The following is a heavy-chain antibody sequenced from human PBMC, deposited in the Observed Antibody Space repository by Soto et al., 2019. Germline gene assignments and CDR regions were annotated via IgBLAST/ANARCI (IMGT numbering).Heavy chain of an antibody. D-gene: IGHD6-13*01. CDR1: GGTFSSYA. Sequence: QVQLVQSGAEVKKPGSSVKVSCKASGGTFSSYAISWVRQAPGQGLEWMGGIIPIFGTADYAQKFQGRVTITADESTSTAYMEPSSLRSENTAVYYCASLIAAAGPPHSPRCYYGMDVWGQGTTVTVSS. CDR3: ASLIAAAGPPHSPRCYYGMDV. V-gene: IGHV1-69*12. J-gene: IGHJ6*02. CDR2: IIPIFGTA.